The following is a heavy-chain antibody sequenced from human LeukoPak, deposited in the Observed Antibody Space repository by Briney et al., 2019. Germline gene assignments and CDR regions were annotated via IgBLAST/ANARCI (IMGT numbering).Heavy chain of an antibody. Sequence: GGSLRLSCAASGLTFSTYSMNWVRQAPGKGLEWVSYISSGSNTIYYADSVKGRFTISRDNAKNSLYLQMNSLRVEDTAVYFCAREVSTAGDYWGQGTLVTVSS. CDR1: GLTFSTYS. J-gene: IGHJ4*02. D-gene: IGHD6-13*01. V-gene: IGHV3-48*01. CDR3: AREVSTAGDY. CDR2: ISSGSNTI.